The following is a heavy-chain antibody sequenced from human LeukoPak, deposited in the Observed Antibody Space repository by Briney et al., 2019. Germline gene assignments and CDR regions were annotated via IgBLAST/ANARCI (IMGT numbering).Heavy chain of an antibody. Sequence: SETLSLTCTVSGGSISSYYWSWIRQPPGKGLGWIGYIYYSGSTNYNPSLKSRVAISVDTSKNQFSLKLSSVTAADTAVYYCASSISSIDYGMDVWGQGTTVTVSS. J-gene: IGHJ6*02. CDR1: GGSISSYY. V-gene: IGHV4-59*01. CDR2: IYYSGST. CDR3: ASSISSIDYGMDV. D-gene: IGHD3-3*01.